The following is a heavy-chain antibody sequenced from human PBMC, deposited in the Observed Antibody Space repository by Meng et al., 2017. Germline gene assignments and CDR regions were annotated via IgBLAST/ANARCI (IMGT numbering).Heavy chain of an antibody. V-gene: IGHV7-4-1*02. D-gene: IGHD6-19*01. Sequence: QVQMVQSGPEVKRPGASVKVSCKASGYSFISYGISWVRQAPGQGLEWMGWINTNTGNPTYAQGFTGRFVFSLDTSVSTAYLQISSLKAEDTAVYYCARMGIAVAGTLGWEDYWGQGTLVTVSS. CDR2: INTNTGNP. J-gene: IGHJ4*02. CDR3: ARMGIAVAGTLGWEDY. CDR1: GYSFISYG.